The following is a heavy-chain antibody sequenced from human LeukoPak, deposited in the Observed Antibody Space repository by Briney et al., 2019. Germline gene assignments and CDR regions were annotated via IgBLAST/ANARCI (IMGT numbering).Heavy chain of an antibody. CDR2: ISSDGNNK. V-gene: IGHV3-30*03. CDR1: GFTFSDYY. Sequence: GGSLRLSCAASGFTFSDYYMSWIRQAPGKGLEWVAVISSDGNNKYYTDSVKGRFTISRDNSKNTLYLQMNSLRAEDTAFYYCARVDAAMLTPDYFDYWGQGTLVTVSS. J-gene: IGHJ4*02. D-gene: IGHD5-18*01. CDR3: ARVDAAMLTPDYFDY.